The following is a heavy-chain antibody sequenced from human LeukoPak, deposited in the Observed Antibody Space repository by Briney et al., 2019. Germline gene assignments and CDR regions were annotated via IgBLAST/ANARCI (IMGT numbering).Heavy chain of an antibody. Sequence: GGSLRLSCAASGFTVSTSFMSWVRQAPGKGLGWGSVIYSGGSTFYTDSVKGRFTISRDNSKNTLYLQMNSLRDEDTAVYYCAKDQAVVRGGSGWNRGIFDYWGQGTLVTVSP. CDR1: GFTVSTSF. CDR2: IYSGGST. V-gene: IGHV3-66*01. CDR3: AKDQAVVRGGSGWNRGIFDY. D-gene: IGHD6-19*01. J-gene: IGHJ4*02.